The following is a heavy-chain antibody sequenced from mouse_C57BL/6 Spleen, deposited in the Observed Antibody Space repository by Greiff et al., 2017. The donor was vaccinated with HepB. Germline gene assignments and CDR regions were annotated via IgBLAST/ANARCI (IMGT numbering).Heavy chain of an antibody. CDR3: TTGGGSSWNWYFDV. V-gene: IGHV14-1*01. J-gene: IGHJ1*03. CDR2: IDPEDGDT. Sequence: EVQLQQSGAELVRPGASVKLSCTASGFNIKDYYMHWVKQRPEQGLEWIGRIDPEDGDTEYAPKFQGKATMTADTSSNTAYLQLSSLTSEDTAVYYCTTGGGSSWNWYFDVWGTGTTVTVSS. D-gene: IGHD1-1*01. CDR1: GFNIKDYY.